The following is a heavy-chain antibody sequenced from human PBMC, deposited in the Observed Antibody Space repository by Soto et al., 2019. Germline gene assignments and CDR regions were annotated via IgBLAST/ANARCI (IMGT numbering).Heavy chain of an antibody. V-gene: IGHV3-15*07. CDR1: SFTFSDAW. Sequence: EVQLVESGGGLVRPGGSLRLSCAASSFTFSDAWMNWVRQAPGKGLEWVGRIKNKPAGGTTDYAAPGKGRFTISRDDSKNTLYLLMNSLKIEDTAVYYCTTDAYWGLRWRWGQGTMVTASS. J-gene: IGHJ3*01. CDR2: IKNKPAGGTT. D-gene: IGHD4-17*01. CDR3: TTDAYWGLRWR.